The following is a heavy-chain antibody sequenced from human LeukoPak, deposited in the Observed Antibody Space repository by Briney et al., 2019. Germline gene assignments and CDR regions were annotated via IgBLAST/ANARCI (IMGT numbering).Heavy chain of an antibody. CDR2: IYYSGST. D-gene: IGHD3-10*01. J-gene: IGHJ6*03. CDR3: ARDLPVRRAYHYGSGESQSIYYYYMDV. Sequence: PSETLSLTCTVSGGSISSYYWSWIRQPPGKGLEWIGYIYYSGSTNYNPSLKSRVTISVDTSKNQFSLRLSSVTAADTAVYYCARDLPVRRAYHYGSGESQSIYYYYMDVWGKGTTVTISS. CDR1: GGSISSYY. V-gene: IGHV4-59*12.